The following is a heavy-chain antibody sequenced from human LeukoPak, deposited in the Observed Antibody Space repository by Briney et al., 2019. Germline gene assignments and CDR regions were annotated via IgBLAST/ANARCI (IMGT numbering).Heavy chain of an antibody. CDR2: IYHSGST. J-gene: IGHJ4*02. CDR3: ARHSDSSGYYSNSDY. CDR1: GGSFSSSCYY. V-gene: IGHV4-39*01. D-gene: IGHD3-22*01. Sequence: SETLSLTCTVSGGSFSSSCYYWGWIRQPPGKGLEWIGSIYHSGSTYHNPSLKSRVTISVDTSKNQFSLKLSSVTAADMAVYYCARHSDSSGYYSNSDYWGQGTLVTVSS.